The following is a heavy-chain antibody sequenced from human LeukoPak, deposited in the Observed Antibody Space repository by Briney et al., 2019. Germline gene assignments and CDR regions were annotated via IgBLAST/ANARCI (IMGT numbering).Heavy chain of an antibody. V-gene: IGHV3-21*01. D-gene: IGHD1-26*01. J-gene: IGHJ4*02. CDR1: GFTFSGYS. Sequence: GGSLRLSCAASGFTFSGYSINWVRQAPGKGLEWVSSISSISTYIYYTDSVKGRFTISRDNAKNSLYLQMNSLRAEDTAVYYCARLSGSFGRYYFDYWGQGTLVTVSS. CDR3: ARLSGSFGRYYFDY. CDR2: ISSISTYI.